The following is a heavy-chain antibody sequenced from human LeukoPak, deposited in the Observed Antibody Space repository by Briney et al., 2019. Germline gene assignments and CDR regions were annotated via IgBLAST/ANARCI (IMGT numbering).Heavy chain of an antibody. V-gene: IGHV4-31*03. CDR3: ARGAARRPSYYYYYMDV. Sequence: SETLSLTCTVSGGSISSGGYYWSWIRQHPGKGLEWIGYIYYSGSTYYNPSLKSRVTISVDTSKYQFSLKLSSVTAADTAVYYCARGAARRPSYYYYYMDVWGKGTTVTVSS. CDR2: IYYSGST. CDR1: GGSISSGGYY. J-gene: IGHJ6*03. D-gene: IGHD6-6*01.